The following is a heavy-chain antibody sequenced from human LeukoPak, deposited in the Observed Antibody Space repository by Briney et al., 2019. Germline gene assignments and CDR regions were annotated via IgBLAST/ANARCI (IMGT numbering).Heavy chain of an antibody. V-gene: IGHV4-39*01. CDR1: GGSISSSSYY. Sequence: PSETLSLTCTVSGGSISSSSYYWGWIRQPPGKGLEWIGSIYYSGSTYYNPSLKSRVTISVDTSKNQFSLKLSSVTAADTAVYYCASHKGFPYSSSWYGWFDPWGQGTLVTVSS. CDR2: IYYSGST. CDR3: ASHKGFPYSSSWYGWFDP. D-gene: IGHD6-13*01. J-gene: IGHJ5*02.